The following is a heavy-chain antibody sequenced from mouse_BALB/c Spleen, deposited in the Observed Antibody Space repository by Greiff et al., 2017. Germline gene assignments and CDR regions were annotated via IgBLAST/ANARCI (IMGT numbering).Heavy chain of an antibody. Sequence: EVQGVESGGGLVKPGGSLKLSCAASGFTFSSYAMSWVRQTPEKRLEWVASISSGGSTYYPDSVKGRFTISRDNARNILYLQMSSLRSEDTAMYYCARERDDGYHYFDYWGQGTTLTVSS. CDR3: ARERDDGYHYFDY. J-gene: IGHJ2*01. CDR1: GFTFSSYA. CDR2: ISSGGST. D-gene: IGHD2-3*01. V-gene: IGHV5-6-5*01.